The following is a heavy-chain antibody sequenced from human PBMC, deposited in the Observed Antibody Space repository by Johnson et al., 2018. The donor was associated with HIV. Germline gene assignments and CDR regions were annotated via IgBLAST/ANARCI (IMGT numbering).Heavy chain of an antibody. D-gene: IGHD1-1*01. Sequence: QVQLVESGGGVVQPGRSLRLSCAASGFTFSDYYMTWIRQAPGKGLEWVSYISSSGGTIYYTDSVKGRFTISRDNAKNSLYLHMNSLRAEDTAVYYCATVWRNEGRHALDVWGQGTMVTVSS. V-gene: IGHV3-11*04. CDR3: ATVWRNEGRHALDV. CDR2: ISSSGGTI. CDR1: GFTFSDYY. J-gene: IGHJ3*01.